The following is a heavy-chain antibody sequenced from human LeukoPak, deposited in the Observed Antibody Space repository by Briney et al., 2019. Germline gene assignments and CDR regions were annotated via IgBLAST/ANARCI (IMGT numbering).Heavy chain of an antibody. J-gene: IGHJ3*02. CDR1: GGSFSGYY. Sequence: PSETLSLTCVVYGGSFSGYYWSWIRQPPGKGLEWIGEINHSGSTNYNPSLKSRVTISIDTSKNQFSLKLSSVTAADTAVYYCARGHDSSGYYYDAFDIWGQGTMVTVSS. D-gene: IGHD3-22*01. CDR2: INHSGST. CDR3: ARGHDSSGYYYDAFDI. V-gene: IGHV4-34*01.